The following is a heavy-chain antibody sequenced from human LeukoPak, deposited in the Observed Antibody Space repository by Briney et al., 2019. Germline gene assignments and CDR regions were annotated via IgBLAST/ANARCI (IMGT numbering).Heavy chain of an antibody. D-gene: IGHD3-22*01. J-gene: IGHJ4*02. V-gene: IGHV3-23*01. CDR3: AKSSSGPVYFDY. CDR2: ISGSGGST. CDR1: GFTFSSYG. Sequence: GGSLRLSCAASGFTFSSYGMSWVRQAPGKGLEWVSSISGSGGSTYYADSVKGRFTISRDSSKNTLYLQMNSLRVEDTAVYYCAKSSSGPVYFDYWGQGTLLTVSS.